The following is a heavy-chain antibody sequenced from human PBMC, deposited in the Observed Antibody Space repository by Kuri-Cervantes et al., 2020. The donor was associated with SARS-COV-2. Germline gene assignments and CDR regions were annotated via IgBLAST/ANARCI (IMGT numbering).Heavy chain of an antibody. J-gene: IGHJ4*02. Sequence: GGSLRPSFPASGFTFSNYDMNWVRQAPGKGLEWVSYISSSSRTMYNADSVKGRFTISRDNAKNSLYLQMNSLRDEDTAVYYCARDLKESKGMDFDYWGQGTLVTVSS. CDR2: ISSSSRTM. V-gene: IGHV3-48*02. D-gene: IGHD5-24*01. CDR1: GFTFSNYD. CDR3: ARDLKESKGMDFDY.